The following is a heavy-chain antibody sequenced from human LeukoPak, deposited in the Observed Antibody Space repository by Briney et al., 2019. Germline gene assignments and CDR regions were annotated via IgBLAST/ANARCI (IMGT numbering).Heavy chain of an antibody. D-gene: IGHD6-13*01. Sequence: GGSLRLSCAASGFTFSSYWMTWVRQAPGKGLEWVANIKNDGAVKNYVDSVKGRFTISRGNAKNSLYLQMNSLRAEDTAVYYCAKDSYSKGDFWGQGVLVTVSS. J-gene: IGHJ4*02. CDR2: IKNDGAVK. CDR3: AKDSYSKGDF. CDR1: GFTFSSYW. V-gene: IGHV3-7*01.